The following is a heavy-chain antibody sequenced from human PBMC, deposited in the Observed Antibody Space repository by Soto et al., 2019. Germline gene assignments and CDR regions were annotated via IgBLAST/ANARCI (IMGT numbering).Heavy chain of an antibody. Sequence: QVQLVQSGAEVKKPGSSVKVSCKASGGTFSSYAISWVRQAPGQGLEWMGGIIPIFGTANYAQKFQGRVTITADESTSTAYMELSSLRSEDTAVYYCASDYYDSSGYLAPGEDYYGMDVWGQGTTVTVSS. V-gene: IGHV1-69*12. CDR3: ASDYYDSSGYLAPGEDYYGMDV. CDR1: GGTFSSYA. J-gene: IGHJ6*02. D-gene: IGHD3-22*01. CDR2: IIPIFGTA.